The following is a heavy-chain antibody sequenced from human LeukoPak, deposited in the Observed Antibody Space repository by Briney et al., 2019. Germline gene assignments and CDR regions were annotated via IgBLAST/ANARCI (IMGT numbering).Heavy chain of an antibody. J-gene: IGHJ5*02. Sequence: PGGSLRLSCAASGFTFDDYGMSWVRQAPGKGLEWVSGINWNGGSTGYADSVKGRFTISRDNAKNSLYLQMNSLRAEDTALYYCARASSSGWASYNWFGPWGQGTLVIVSS. CDR2: INWNGGST. CDR3: ARASSSGWASYNWFGP. D-gene: IGHD6-19*01. CDR1: GFTFDDYG. V-gene: IGHV3-20*04.